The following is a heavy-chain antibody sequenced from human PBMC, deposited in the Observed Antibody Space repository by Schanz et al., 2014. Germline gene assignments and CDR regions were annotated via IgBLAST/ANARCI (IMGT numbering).Heavy chain of an antibody. V-gene: IGHV3-NL1*01. D-gene: IGHD5-18*01. CDR2: VSSRSDEI. CDR3: AKDAENTAMITDYFDY. Sequence: VQLVESGGGVVQPGRSLRLSCAASGFTFSSHWMHWVRQAPGKGLEWVAAVSSRSDEIKYADSVRGRFTISRDNSKTTVYLQMNSLRAEDTAVYYCAKDAENTAMITDYFDYWGQGTLVTVSS. J-gene: IGHJ4*02. CDR1: GFTFSSHW.